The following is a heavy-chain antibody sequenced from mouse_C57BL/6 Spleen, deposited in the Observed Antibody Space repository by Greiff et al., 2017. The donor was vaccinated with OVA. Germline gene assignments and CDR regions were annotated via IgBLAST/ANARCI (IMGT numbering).Heavy chain of an antibody. CDR1: GYTFTDYE. CDR3: TSPYYYGSPWYFDV. CDR2: IDPETGGT. D-gene: IGHD1-1*01. V-gene: IGHV1-15*01. J-gene: IGHJ1*03. Sequence: VQLKESGAELVRPGASVTLSCKASGYTFTDYEMHWVKQTPVHGLEWIGAIDPETGGTAYNQKFKGKAILTADKSSSTAYMELRSLTSEDSAVYYCTSPYYYGSPWYFDVWGTGTTVTVSS.